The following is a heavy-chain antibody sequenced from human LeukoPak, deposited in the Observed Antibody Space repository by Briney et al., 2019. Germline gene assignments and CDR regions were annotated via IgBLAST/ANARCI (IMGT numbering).Heavy chain of an antibody. CDR2: IYRDGST. CDR3: ARGGGLDV. CDR1: GFIVGNNY. J-gene: IGHJ6*02. Sequence: GGSLRLSCAASGFIVGNNYMSWVRQAPGKGLEWVSVIYRDGSTYYADSVKGRFTISRDNSKNTLFLQTNSLRAEDTAVYYCARGGGLDVWGQGATVTVSS. V-gene: IGHV3-53*01. D-gene: IGHD3-16*01.